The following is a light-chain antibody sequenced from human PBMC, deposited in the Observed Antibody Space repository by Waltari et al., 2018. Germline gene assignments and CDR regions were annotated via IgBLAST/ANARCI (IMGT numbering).Light chain of an antibody. J-gene: IGKJ1*01. CDR2: ATS. V-gene: IGKV3-20*01. CDR1: QSISSSY. CDR3: QQYATSPWT. Sequence: EIVLTQSPGPLSLSPGERATLSCRASQSISSSYLAWYQQIRGQPPRLLIYATSTRATGIPARCSGSGSATDFTLTVSRLEPEDFAVYYCQQYATSPWTFGQGTSVEFK.